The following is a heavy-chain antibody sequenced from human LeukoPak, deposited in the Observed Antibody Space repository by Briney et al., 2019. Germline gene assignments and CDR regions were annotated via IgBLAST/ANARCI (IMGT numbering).Heavy chain of an antibody. Sequence: SETLSLTCTVSGGSISSGSYYWSWIRQPAGRGLEWIGRIYTSGSTNYNPSLKSRVTISVDTSKNQFSLKLSSVTAADTAVYYCARDSEDGDDAFDIWGQGTMVTVSS. D-gene: IGHD4-17*01. CDR3: ARDSEDGDDAFDI. CDR1: GGSISSGSYY. V-gene: IGHV4-61*02. J-gene: IGHJ3*02. CDR2: IYTSGST.